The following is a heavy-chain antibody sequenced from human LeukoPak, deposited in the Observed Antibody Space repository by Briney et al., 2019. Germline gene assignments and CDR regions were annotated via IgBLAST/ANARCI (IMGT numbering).Heavy chain of an antibody. D-gene: IGHD6-19*01. CDR3: ARDLPSPGISVAEDY. J-gene: IGHJ4*02. CDR1: GYTFTGYY. CDR2: INPDSGGT. Sequence: ASVKVSCKASGYTFTGYYMFWLRHAPGQGLEWTGRINPDSGGTNYAQKFQGRVTMTRDTSITTAYMELSSLRSDDTAVYYCARDLPSPGISVAEDYWGQGNLVTVSS. V-gene: IGHV1-2*06.